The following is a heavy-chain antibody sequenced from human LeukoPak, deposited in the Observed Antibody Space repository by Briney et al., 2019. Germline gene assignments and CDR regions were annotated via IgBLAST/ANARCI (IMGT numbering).Heavy chain of an antibody. D-gene: IGHD3-3*01. V-gene: IGHV1-2*02. J-gene: IGHJ4*02. CDR2: INPNSGGT. Sequence: ASVKVSCKASGYTFTGYYMHWVRQAPGQGLEWMGWINPNSGGTNYAQKFQGRVTMTRDTSISTAYMELRRLRSDDTAVYYCARTYDFWSGSAYYFDYWGQGTLVTVSS. CDR1: GYTFTGYY. CDR3: ARTYDFWSGSAYYFDY.